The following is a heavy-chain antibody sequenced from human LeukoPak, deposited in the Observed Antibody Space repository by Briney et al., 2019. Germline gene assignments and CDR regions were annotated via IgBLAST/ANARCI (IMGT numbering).Heavy chain of an antibody. Sequence: SETLSLTCAVYGGSFSGYYWSWLRQPPGKGLEWIGEINHSGSTNYNPSLTSRVTISVDTSKNQFSLKLSSVTAADTAVYYCARGRVVVVPAAMSYYYYYYMDVWGKGTTVTVSS. J-gene: IGHJ6*03. V-gene: IGHV4-34*01. CDR3: ARGRVVVVPAAMSYYYYYYMDV. D-gene: IGHD2-2*01. CDR2: INHSGST. CDR1: GGSFSGYY.